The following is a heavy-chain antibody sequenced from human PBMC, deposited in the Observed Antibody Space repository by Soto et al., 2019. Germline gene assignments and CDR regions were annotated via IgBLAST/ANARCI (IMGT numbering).Heavy chain of an antibody. CDR1: GGTFSSYA. J-gene: IGHJ6*02. Sequence: ASVKVSCKASGGTFSSYAISWVRQAPGQGLEWMGGIIPIFGTANYAQKFQGRVTITADKSTSTAYMELSSLRSEDTAVYYCARDTEDTAIYTTTALPHGMDVWGQGTTVTVS. CDR2: IIPIFGTA. V-gene: IGHV1-69*06. CDR3: ARDTEDTAIYTTTALPHGMDV. D-gene: IGHD5-18*01.